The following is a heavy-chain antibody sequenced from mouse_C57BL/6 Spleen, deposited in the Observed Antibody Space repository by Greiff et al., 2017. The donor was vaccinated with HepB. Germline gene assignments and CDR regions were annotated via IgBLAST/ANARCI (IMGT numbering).Heavy chain of an antibody. CDR1: GYTFTSYW. D-gene: IGHD2-5*01. CDR3: ARRGYSNGDFDY. J-gene: IGHJ2*01. Sequence: VKLQQPGAELVRPGSSVKLSCKASGYTFTSYWMHWVKQRPIQGLEWIGNIDPSDSETHYNQKFKDKATLTVDKSSSTAYMQLSSLTSEDSAVYYCARRGYSNGDFDYWGQGTTLTVSS. V-gene: IGHV1-52*01. CDR2: IDPSDSET.